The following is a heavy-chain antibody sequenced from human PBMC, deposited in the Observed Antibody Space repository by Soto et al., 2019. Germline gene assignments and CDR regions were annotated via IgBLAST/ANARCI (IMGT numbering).Heavy chain of an antibody. V-gene: IGHV3-23*01. CDR2: ISVNGDNT. D-gene: IGHD5-12*01. J-gene: IGHJ4*02. CDR3: XXGXVGIVVGY. Sequence: EVQLLESGGGLVQPGGSLRLSCAASGFAFGSYAMSWVRQAPGKGLQWVSGISVNGDNTYYADSVKGRFTISRDNSXXXXYLQMNSXTAXXTXXXXXXXGXVGIVVGYWGQGTLVTVSS. CDR1: GFAFGSYA.